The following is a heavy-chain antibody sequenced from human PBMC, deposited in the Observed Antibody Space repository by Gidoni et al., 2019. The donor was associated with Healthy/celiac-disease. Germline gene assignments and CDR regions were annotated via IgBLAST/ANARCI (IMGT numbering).Heavy chain of an antibody. Sequence: QVQLQQWGAGLLKPSETLSLTCAVYGGSFSGYYWSWIRQPPGKGLEWIGEINHSGSTNYNPSLKSRVTISVDTSKNQFSLKLSSVTAADTAVYYCARGRLRGYSYGYGYYYYGMDVWGQGTTVTVSS. CDR2: INHSGST. CDR3: ARGRLRGYSYGYGYYYYGMDV. CDR1: GGSFSGYY. J-gene: IGHJ6*02. D-gene: IGHD5-18*01. V-gene: IGHV4-34*01.